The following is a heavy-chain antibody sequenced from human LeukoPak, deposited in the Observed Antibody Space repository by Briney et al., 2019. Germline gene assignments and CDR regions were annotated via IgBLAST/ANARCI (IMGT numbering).Heavy chain of an antibody. Sequence: GGSLRLSCAASGFTFSDHWMAWVRQAPGKGLEWVANINEDGATKNYVDSVKGRFTISRDSAKNSLHLQMNSLRGEDTAVYYCARGHYDVLAASYKWTPDYWGQGTLVTVSS. CDR3: ARGHYDVLAASYKWTPDY. D-gene: IGHD3-9*01. V-gene: IGHV3-7*01. CDR2: INEDGATK. CDR1: GFTFSDHW. J-gene: IGHJ4*02.